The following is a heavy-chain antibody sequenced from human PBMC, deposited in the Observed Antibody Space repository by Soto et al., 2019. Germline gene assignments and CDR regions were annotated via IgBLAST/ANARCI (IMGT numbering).Heavy chain of an antibody. CDR2: ISGSGGST. V-gene: IGHV3-23*01. Sequence: GGSLRLSCAASGFTFSSYAMSWVRQAPGKGLEWVSAISGSGGSTYYADSVKGRFTISRDNSKNTLYLQMNSLRAEDTAVYYFAKLYYDILTGSQTHEPIDYWGQGTLVTVSS. CDR3: AKLYYDILTGSQTHEPIDY. J-gene: IGHJ4*02. CDR1: GFTFSSYA. D-gene: IGHD3-9*01.